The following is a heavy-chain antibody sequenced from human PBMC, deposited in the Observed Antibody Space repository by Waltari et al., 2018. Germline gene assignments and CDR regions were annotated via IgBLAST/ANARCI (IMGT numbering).Heavy chain of an antibody. J-gene: IGHJ3*02. CDR3: ARHRPGVGGAFDI. Sequence: QVQLQESGPGLVKPSETLSLTCAVSGYSIRSGYYWGWIRQPTGKGLEWIGSIYHSGGTYYNPSLKSRVTISVDTSKNQFSLKLSSVTAADTAVYYCARHRPGVGGAFDIWGQGTMVTVSS. CDR2: IYHSGGT. CDR1: GYSIRSGYY. V-gene: IGHV4-38-2*01. D-gene: IGHD1-26*01.